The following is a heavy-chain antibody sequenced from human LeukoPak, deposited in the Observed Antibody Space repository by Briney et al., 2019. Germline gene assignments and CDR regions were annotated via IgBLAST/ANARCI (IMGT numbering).Heavy chain of an antibody. CDR3: PRGGPYYNWFDP. Sequence: GRSLRLSCAASGFTFSSYAMHWVRQAPGKGLEWVAVISYDGSNKYYADSVKGRFTISRDNSKNTLYLQMNSLRAEDTAVYYCPRGGPYYNWFDPWGQGTLVTVSS. CDR1: GFTFSSYA. D-gene: IGHD1-26*01. V-gene: IGHV3-30*04. J-gene: IGHJ5*02. CDR2: ISYDGSNK.